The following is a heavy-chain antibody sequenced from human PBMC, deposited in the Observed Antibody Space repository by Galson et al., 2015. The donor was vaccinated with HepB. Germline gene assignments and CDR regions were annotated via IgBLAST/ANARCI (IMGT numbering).Heavy chain of an antibody. CDR1: GFTFDDYA. Sequence: SLRLSCAASGFTFDDYAMHWVRQAPGKGLEWVSGISWNSGSIGYADSVKGRFTISRDNAKNTLYLQMNSLRAEDTAVYYCARGYSGGMDLWGQGTTVTVSS. CDR2: ISWNSGSI. V-gene: IGHV3-9*01. CDR3: ARGYSGGMDL. J-gene: IGHJ6*02. D-gene: IGHD1-26*01.